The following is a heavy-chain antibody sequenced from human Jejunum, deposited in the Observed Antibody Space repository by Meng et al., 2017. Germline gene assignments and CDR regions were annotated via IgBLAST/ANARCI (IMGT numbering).Heavy chain of an antibody. CDR2: IHPNGGVT. CDR1: GYSFIGYY. Sequence: ASVKVSCKASGYSFIGYYIHWMRQAPGQGFEWMGRIHPNGGVTRYAQKFQDRVTITSDTSVSTAYMELTSLRSDDTAVYYCARARYYTDDSYNMDVWGQGTTVTVSS. J-gene: IGHJ6*02. CDR3: ARARYYTDDSYNMDV. D-gene: IGHD2-8*01. V-gene: IGHV1-2*06.